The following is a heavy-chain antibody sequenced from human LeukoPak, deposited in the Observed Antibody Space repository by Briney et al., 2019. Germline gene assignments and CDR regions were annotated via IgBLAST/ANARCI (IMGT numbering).Heavy chain of an antibody. CDR2: IYSGGDT. Sequence: GGSLRLSCAASGFTVSSNYMSWVRQAPGKGLEWVSVIYSGGDTSYADSVKGRFTISRDNSKDTLYLQMNGLRAEDTAVYYCARETYDSSGSAFDYWGQGTLVTVSS. V-gene: IGHV3-66*01. D-gene: IGHD3-22*01. CDR3: ARETYDSSGSAFDY. J-gene: IGHJ4*02. CDR1: GFTVSSNY.